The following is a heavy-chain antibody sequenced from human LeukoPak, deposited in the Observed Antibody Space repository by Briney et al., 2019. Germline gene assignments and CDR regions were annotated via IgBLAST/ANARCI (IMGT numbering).Heavy chain of an antibody. D-gene: IGHD2-2*02. Sequence: NPSETLSLTCAVYGGSFRGYYWSWIRQPPGKGLEWIGEINHSGSSNYNPSLKSRVTISLDTSKNQFSLNLSSVTAADTAVYYCAREGYCSGTSCYNFNYWGQGTLVTVSS. CDR3: AREGYCSGTSCYNFNY. J-gene: IGHJ4*02. CDR2: INHSGSS. V-gene: IGHV4-34*01. CDR1: GGSFRGYY.